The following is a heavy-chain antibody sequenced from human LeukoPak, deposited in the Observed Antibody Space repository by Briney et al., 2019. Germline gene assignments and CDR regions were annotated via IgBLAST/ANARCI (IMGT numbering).Heavy chain of an antibody. Sequence: GGSLRLSCAAPGFTFSSYSMNWVRQAPGKGLEWVSSISSSSSYIYYADSVKGRFTISRDNAKNSLYLQMNSLRAEDTAVYYCASTLGYCSSTSCAKSDYWGQGTLVTVSS. CDR2: ISSSSSYI. J-gene: IGHJ4*02. D-gene: IGHD2-2*01. CDR3: ASTLGYCSSTSCAKSDY. CDR1: GFTFSSYS. V-gene: IGHV3-21*01.